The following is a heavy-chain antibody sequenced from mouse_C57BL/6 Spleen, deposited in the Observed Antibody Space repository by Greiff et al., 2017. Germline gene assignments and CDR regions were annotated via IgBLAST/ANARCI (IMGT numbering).Heavy chain of an antibody. D-gene: IGHD1-1*01. CDR2: ISSGSSTI. Sequence: EVKRVESGGGLVKPGGSLKLSCAASGFTFSDYGMHWVRQAPEKGLEWVAYISSGSSTIYYADTVKGRFTISRDNAKNTLFLQMTSLRSEDTAMYYCARRYYGSSHYFDYWGQGTTLTVSS. J-gene: IGHJ2*01. CDR3: ARRYYGSSHYFDY. CDR1: GFTFSDYG. V-gene: IGHV5-17*01.